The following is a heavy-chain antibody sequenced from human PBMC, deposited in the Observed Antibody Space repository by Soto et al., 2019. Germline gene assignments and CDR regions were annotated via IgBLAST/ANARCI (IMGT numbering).Heavy chain of an antibody. CDR2: IGNRGGSI. D-gene: IGHD1-1*01. CDR3: ARDWNWNTDY. CDR1: GFTFSFYG. J-gene: IGHJ4*02. Sequence: GGSLRLSCAVSGFTFSFYGMNWVRQAPGKGLEWLSFIGNRGGSIQYADSVKGRFTISRDNAQNSLYLQMNSLRAEDTAVYYCARDWNWNTDYWGQGILVTVYS. V-gene: IGHV3-48*01.